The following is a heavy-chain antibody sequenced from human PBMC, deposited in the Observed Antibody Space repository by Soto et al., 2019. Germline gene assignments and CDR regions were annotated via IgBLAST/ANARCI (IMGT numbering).Heavy chain of an antibody. CDR1: GGSFSDYF. CDR3: ARGPRRGYTFGTEYYYYALDV. D-gene: IGHD5-18*01. J-gene: IGHJ6*02. V-gene: IGHV4-34*01. CDR2: INHSGNT. Sequence: NPSETLSLTCAVYGGSFSDYFWNWIRQPPGKGLEWIGEINHSGNTDYNPSLKSRVTISLDTSKNQFSLMLDSVTAADTAVYYCARGPRRGYTFGTEYYYYALDVWGQGTPVTVSS.